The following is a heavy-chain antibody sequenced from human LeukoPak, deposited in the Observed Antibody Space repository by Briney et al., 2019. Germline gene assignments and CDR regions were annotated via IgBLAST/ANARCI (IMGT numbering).Heavy chain of an antibody. D-gene: IGHD1-1*01. CDR1: GFNFSGSA. CDR3: TRLSMELVDY. J-gene: IGHJ4*02. V-gene: IGHV3-73*01. Sequence: PGGSLRLSCAASGFNFSGSAMHWVRQASGKGLEWVGRVRSKTNSYATAYVASVKGRFTISRDDSKNTAYLQMNSLKTEDTAVYYCTRLSMELVDYWGRGPLVTISS. CDR2: VRSKTNSYAT.